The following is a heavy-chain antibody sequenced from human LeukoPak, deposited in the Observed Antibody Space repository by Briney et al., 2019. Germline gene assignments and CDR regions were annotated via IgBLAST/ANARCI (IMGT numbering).Heavy chain of an antibody. J-gene: IGHJ4*02. V-gene: IGHV3-53*01. CDR3: ARDLPIDY. CDR2: IYSGGST. CDR1: GFTFSSYA. Sequence: TGGSLRPSCAASGFTFSSYAMSWVRQAPGKGLEWVSVIYSGGSTYYADSVKGRFTISRDNSKNTLYLQMNSLRAEDTAVYYCARDLPIDYWGQGTLVTVSS.